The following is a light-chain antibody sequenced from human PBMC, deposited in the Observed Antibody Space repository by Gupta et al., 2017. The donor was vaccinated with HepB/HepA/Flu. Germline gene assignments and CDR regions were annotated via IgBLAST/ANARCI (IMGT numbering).Light chain of an antibody. J-gene: IGLJ1*01. Sequence: QSALTQPASVSGSPGQSISISCTGTSSDVGGHNYVSWYQQHPGKVPKLLIYDVNNRPSGVSNRFSGSKSGNTASLTMSGLQAEDEADYYCNSYTNSNTFVFGTGTKVTVL. CDR1: SSDVGGHNY. CDR2: DVN. CDR3: NSYTNSNTFV. V-gene: IGLV2-14*03.